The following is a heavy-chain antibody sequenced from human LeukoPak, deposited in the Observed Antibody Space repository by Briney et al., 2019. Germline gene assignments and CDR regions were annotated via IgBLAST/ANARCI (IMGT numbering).Heavy chain of an antibody. V-gene: IGHV3-21*01. CDR1: GYTFSSNG. CDR2: ITSGKYV. D-gene: IGHD3-10*01. CDR3: ARSPGGYYYYYMDV. Sequence: PGGSLRLSCAASGYTFSSNGMIWVRQAPGKGLEWVSSITSGKYVFYADSLKGRFTISRDNAKNSLYLQMNSLTAEDTAVYYCARSPGGYYYYYMDVWGRGTTVTVSS. J-gene: IGHJ6*03.